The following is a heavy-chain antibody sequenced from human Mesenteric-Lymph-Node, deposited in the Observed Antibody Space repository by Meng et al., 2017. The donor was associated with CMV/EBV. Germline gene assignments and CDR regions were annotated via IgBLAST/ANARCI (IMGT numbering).Heavy chain of an antibody. V-gene: IGHV3-48*03. D-gene: IGHD1/OR15-1a*01. CDR2: ISRSGNTR. CDR3: ARDVGNSAAWRNWLDP. CDR1: GFDFGSFE. J-gene: IGHJ5*02. Sequence: GESLKISCAASGFDFGSFEMNWLRQLSGKRLEWLAYISRSGNTRYYADSLRGRFTISRDNAKNSLYLEMNTLSVEDTAVYYCARDVGNSAAWRNWLDPWGQGALVTVSS.